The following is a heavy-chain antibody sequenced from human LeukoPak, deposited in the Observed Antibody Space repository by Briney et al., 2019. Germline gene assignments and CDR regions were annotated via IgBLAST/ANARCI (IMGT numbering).Heavy chain of an antibody. CDR1: GGTFSSYA. D-gene: IGHD3-22*01. CDR3: ARDLGNYYDSSGYYPSEYNWFDP. CDR2: IIPILGIA. J-gene: IGHJ5*02. Sequence: GASVKVSCKASGGTFSSYAISWVRQAPGQGLEWMGRIIPILGIANYAQKFQGRVTITADKSTSTAYMELSSLRSEDTAVYYCARDLGNYYDSSGYYPSEYNWFDPWGQGTLVTVS. V-gene: IGHV1-69*04.